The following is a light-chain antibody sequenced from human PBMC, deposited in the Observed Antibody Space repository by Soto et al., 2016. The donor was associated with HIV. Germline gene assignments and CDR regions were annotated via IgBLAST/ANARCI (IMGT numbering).Light chain of an antibody. CDR1: QTIPTW. J-gene: IGKJ1*01. Sequence: DIQVTQSPSTLSASVGDRVTITCRASQTIPTWLAWYQQKPGKAPKLLIYKASAFKTGVPSRFSGSESGTEFTLTISSLQPDDFATYYCQYYNAYSWTFGQGTKVEIK. CDR3: QYYNAYSWT. V-gene: IGKV1-5*03. CDR2: KAS.